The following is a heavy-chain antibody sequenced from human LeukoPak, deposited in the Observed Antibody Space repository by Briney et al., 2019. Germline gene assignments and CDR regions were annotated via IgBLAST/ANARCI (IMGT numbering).Heavy chain of an antibody. CDR3: AKESPAHYDFWSGPYNWFDP. CDR1: GFTFSSSA. V-gene: IGHV3-23*01. D-gene: IGHD3-3*01. CDR2: ISGSGGST. J-gene: IGHJ5*02. Sequence: GGSLRLSCAASGFTFSSSAMSRVRQAPGKGLEWVSAISGSGGSTYYADSVKGRFTISRDNSKNTLYLQMNSLRAEDTAVYYCAKESPAHYDFWSGPYNWFDPWGQGTLVTVSS.